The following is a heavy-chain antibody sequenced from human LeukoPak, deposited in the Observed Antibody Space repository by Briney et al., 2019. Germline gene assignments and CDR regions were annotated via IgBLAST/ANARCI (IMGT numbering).Heavy chain of an antibody. D-gene: IGHD3-10*01. V-gene: IGHV1-2*02. J-gene: IGHJ6*03. CDR2: INPNSGGT. CDR3: ARDRKYYGSGSFHGNYYYYYYMDV. Sequence: ASVKVSCKSSGYTFTGYYMHWVRQAPGQGLEWMGWINPNSGGTNYAQKFQGRVTMTRDTSISTAYMELSRLRSDDTAVYYCARDRKYYGSGSFHGNYYYYYYMDVWGKGTTVTISS. CDR1: GYTFTGYY.